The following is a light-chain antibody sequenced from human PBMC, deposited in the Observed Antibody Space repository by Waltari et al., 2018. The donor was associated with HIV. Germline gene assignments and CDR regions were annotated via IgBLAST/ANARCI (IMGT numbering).Light chain of an antibody. J-gene: IGLJ3*02. Sequence: QLVLTQSASASASLGASVKLTCTLSSGYTAYAIAWHQQQAEKGPRYLMKVNSDGSYRGDGIPDRFSVSSSEAERYLTISSLQSEDEADYYCQTWDTGIRVFGGGTKLTVL. CDR1: SGYTAYA. CDR2: VNSDGSY. CDR3: QTWDTGIRV. V-gene: IGLV4-69*01.